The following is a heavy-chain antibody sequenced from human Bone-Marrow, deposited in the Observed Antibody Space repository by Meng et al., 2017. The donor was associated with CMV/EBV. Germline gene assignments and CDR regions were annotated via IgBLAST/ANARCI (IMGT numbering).Heavy chain of an antibody. J-gene: IGHJ5*02. CDR1: GFSLRSDCY. V-gene: IGHV4-38-2*02. CDR3: VRELGLPAQSFDV. Sequence: GSLRLSCSVSGFSLRSDCYWAWIRQSPGEGLQWIGSFYHSGATYYSPSLNSRVTILVDTSKNQFSLKLTSVTAADTAVYYCVRELGLPAQSFDVWGQGNLVTVSS. CDR2: FYHSGAT.